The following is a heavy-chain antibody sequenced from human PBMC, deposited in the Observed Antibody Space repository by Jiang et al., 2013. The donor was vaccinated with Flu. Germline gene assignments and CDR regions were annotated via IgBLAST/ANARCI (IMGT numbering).Heavy chain of an antibody. V-gene: IGHV3-30*18. CDR2: ISYDGGNN. J-gene: IGHJ4*02. D-gene: IGHD6-19*01. Sequence: GFTFRTYAMHWVRQAPGKGLEWLAIISYDGGNNYYADSVKGRFTISRDNSKNTLYLQMNSPRAEDTAVYYCAKDRLQWLNSAFYFDYWGQGTLVAVSS. CDR3: AKDRLQWLNSAFYFDY. CDR1: GFTFRTYA.